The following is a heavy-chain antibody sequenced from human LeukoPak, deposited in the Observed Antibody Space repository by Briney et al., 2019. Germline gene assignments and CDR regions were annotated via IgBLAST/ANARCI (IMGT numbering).Heavy chain of an antibody. V-gene: IGHV1-2*02. D-gene: IGHD6-19*01. CDR3: AREAVADPGSGFDP. J-gene: IGHJ5*02. CDR2: INPNSGGT. Sequence: ASVKVSCKASGYTFTGYYMHWVRQAPGQGLEWMGWINPNSGGTNYAQKFQGRVTMTRDTSISTGYMELSRLRSDDTAVYYCAREAVADPGSGFDPWGQGTLVTVSS. CDR1: GYTFTGYY.